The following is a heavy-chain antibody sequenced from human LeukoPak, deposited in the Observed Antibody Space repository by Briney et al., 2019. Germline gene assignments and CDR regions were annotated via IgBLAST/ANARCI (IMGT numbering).Heavy chain of an antibody. CDR1: GGSITSYY. CDR3: AKDRGQLGGLIDY. D-gene: IGHD6-6*01. V-gene: IGHV3-23*01. J-gene: IGHJ4*02. CDR2: ISGSGGST. Sequence: ETLSLTCTVSGGSITSYYWSWVRQAPGKGLEWVSAISGSGGSTYYADSVKGRFTISRDNSKNTLYLQMNSLRAEDTAVYYCAKDRGQLGGLIDYWGQGTLVTVSS.